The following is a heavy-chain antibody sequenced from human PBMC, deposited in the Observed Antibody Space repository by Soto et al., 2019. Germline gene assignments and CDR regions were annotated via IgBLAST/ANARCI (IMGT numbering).Heavy chain of an antibody. CDR1: GFTFSSYA. V-gene: IGHV3-23*01. J-gene: IGHJ6*02. D-gene: IGHD3-9*01. CDR2: ISGSGGST. CDR3: AKDGPIGLRYFDWLLYTPMDV. Sequence: PGGSMRVSCAAAGFTFSSYAMSWVRQATGKGLEWVSAISGSGGSTYYADSVKGRFTISRDNSKNTLYLQMNSLRAEDTAVYYCAKDGPIGLRYFDWLLYTPMDVWGQGTTVTVSS.